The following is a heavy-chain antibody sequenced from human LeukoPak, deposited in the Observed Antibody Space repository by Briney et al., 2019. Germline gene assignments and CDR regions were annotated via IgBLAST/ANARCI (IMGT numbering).Heavy chain of an antibody. D-gene: IGHD3-3*01. CDR3: ARDSAIFGVVRPFDY. CDR2: IIPIFGTA. CDR1: GGTFSSYA. Sequence: GSSVKVSCKASGGTFSSYAISWVRQAPGQGLEWMGRIIPIFGTANYAQKFQGRVTITTDESTSTAYMELSSLRSEDTAVYYCARDSAIFGVVRPFDYWGQGTLVTVSS. J-gene: IGHJ4*02. V-gene: IGHV1-69*05.